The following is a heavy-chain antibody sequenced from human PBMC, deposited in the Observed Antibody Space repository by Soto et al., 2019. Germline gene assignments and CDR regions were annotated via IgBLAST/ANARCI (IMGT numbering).Heavy chain of an antibody. CDR3: TTGMTTVTTRGY. CDR1: GFTFSNAW. V-gene: IGHV3-15*01. J-gene: IGHJ4*02. Sequence: GGSLRLSCAASGFTFSNAWMSWVRQAPGKGLEWVGRIKSKTDGGTTDHAAPVKGRFTISRDDSKNTLYLQMNSLKTEDTAVNYCTTGMTTVTTRGYWGQGTLVTVSS. CDR2: IKSKTDGGTT. D-gene: IGHD4-17*01.